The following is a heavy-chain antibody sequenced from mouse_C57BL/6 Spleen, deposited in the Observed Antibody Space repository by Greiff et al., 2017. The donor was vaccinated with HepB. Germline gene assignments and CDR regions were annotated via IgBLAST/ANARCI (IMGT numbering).Heavy chain of an antibody. D-gene: IGHD2-3*01. J-gene: IGHJ2*01. CDR2: IYPRSGNT. V-gene: IGHV1-81*01. CDR1: GYTFTSYG. Sequence: VKLQESGAELARPGASVKLSCKASGYTFTSYGISWVKQRTGQGLEWIGEIYPRSGNTYYNEKFKGKATLTADKSSSTAYMELRSLTSEDSAVYFCARSWLLRPYYFDYWGQGTTLTVSS. CDR3: ARSWLLRPYYFDY.